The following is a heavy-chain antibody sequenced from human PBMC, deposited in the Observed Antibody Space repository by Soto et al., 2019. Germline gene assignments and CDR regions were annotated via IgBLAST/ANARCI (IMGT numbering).Heavy chain of an antibody. V-gene: IGHV3-30*03. D-gene: IGHD6-13*01. J-gene: IGHJ4*02. CDR2: TSYDGSNK. CDR3: ARERLAAAGVFDY. Sequence: GGSLRLSCAGSGFIFSDYGMHWVRQAPDKGLEWVALTSYDGSNKFYADSAKGRFTVSRDNSKNTVYLQMSSLRPEDTSVYYCARERLAAAGVFDYWGQGTLVTVSS. CDR1: GFIFSDYG.